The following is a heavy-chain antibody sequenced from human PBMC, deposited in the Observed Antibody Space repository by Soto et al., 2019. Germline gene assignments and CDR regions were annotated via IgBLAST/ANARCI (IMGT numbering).Heavy chain of an antibody. V-gene: IGHV4-59*08. J-gene: IGHJ3*02. CDR1: GDSISSYY. CDR2: MYYSGST. Sequence: SETLSLTCTVSGDSISSYYCSWIRQPPGKGLEWIGYMYYSGSTNYNPSLKSRVTISVDTSKNQFSLKLSSVTAADTAVYYCARRLSGGSGTYYDAFDIWGQGTMVTVSS. D-gene: IGHD3-10*01. CDR3: ARRLSGGSGTYYDAFDI.